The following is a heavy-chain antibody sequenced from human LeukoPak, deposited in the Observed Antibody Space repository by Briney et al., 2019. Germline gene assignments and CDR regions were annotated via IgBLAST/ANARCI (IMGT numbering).Heavy chain of an antibody. CDR1: GYTLTELS. Sequence: ASVKLSCNFSGYTLTELSMHWVRQPPGKGLEWMGGFGPEDGETIYAQKFQGRVTMTEDTSTDTAYMELSSLRSEDTAVYYCATDRSEGLRFLEWGQGTLVTVSS. CDR3: ATDRSEGLRFLE. V-gene: IGHV1-24*01. CDR2: FGPEDGET. J-gene: IGHJ4*02. D-gene: IGHD3-3*01.